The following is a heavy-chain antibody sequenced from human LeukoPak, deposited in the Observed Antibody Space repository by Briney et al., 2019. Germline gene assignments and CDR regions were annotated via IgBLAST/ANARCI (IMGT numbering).Heavy chain of an antibody. D-gene: IGHD3-3*01. J-gene: IGHJ5*02. CDR1: GYTFTSYG. CDR3: ARDLLTITIFGVVTNNWFDP. Sequence: ASVKVSCKASGYTFTSYGISWVRQAPGQGLEWMGWISAYNGNTNYAQKLQGRVTMTTDTSTSTAYMELRSPRSDDTAVYYCARDLLTITIFGVVTNNWFDPWGQGTLVTVSS. CDR2: ISAYNGNT. V-gene: IGHV1-18*01.